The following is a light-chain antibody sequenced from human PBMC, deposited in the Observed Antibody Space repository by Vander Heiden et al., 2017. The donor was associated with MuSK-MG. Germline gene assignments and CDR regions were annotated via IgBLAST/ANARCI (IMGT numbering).Light chain of an antibody. CDR1: QSVRSY. Sequence: EVVLTQSPGNLSLSPGETVSLSCWASQSVRSYLAWYQQKPGQAPRLLIYGASSRAAGIPDRFSASGSGTGFSLTISRLDPEDFAVYFCQQYDNAPWTFGQGTKVEIK. CDR2: GAS. V-gene: IGKV3-20*01. J-gene: IGKJ1*01. CDR3: QQYDNAPWT.